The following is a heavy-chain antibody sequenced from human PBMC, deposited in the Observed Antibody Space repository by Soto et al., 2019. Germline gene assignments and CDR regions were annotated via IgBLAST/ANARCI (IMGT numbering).Heavy chain of an antibody. Sequence: GGSLSLSCAASGFTFSSYWMSWVRQAPGKGLEWVANIKQEGSEKYYVDSVKGRFTISRDNAKNSLYLQMNSLRAEDTAVYYCARDGSLDYYDSSGYWDYWGQGTLVTVSS. V-gene: IGHV3-7*05. J-gene: IGHJ4*02. D-gene: IGHD3-22*01. CDR3: ARDGSLDYYDSSGYWDY. CDR2: IKQEGSEK. CDR1: GFTFSSYW.